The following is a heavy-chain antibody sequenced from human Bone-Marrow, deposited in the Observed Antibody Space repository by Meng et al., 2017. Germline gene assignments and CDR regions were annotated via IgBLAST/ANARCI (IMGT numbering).Heavy chain of an antibody. J-gene: IGHJ3*02. CDR3: ARVGQQLNAFDI. Sequence: SVKVSCKASVYTFTSYDINWLRQATGQGLEWMGWMNPNSGNPGYAQKFQGRVTITRNTSLSTAYMELSSLRSEDTAVYYCARVGQQLNAFDIWGQGTMVTVSS. V-gene: IGHV1-8*03. CDR2: MNPNSGNP. D-gene: IGHD6-13*01. CDR1: VYTFTSYD.